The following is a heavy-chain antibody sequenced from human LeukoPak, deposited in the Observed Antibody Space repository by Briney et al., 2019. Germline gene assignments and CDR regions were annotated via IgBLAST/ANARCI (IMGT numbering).Heavy chain of an antibody. Sequence: GGSLRLSCAASEFVFSDYYMSWIRQAPGKGLEWVSYISDSGSTIYYADSVKGRFTISRDNVKNSLYLQMNGLRAEDTAVYYCAREMEGDYGSGTYFDLWGQGNMVTVSS. D-gene: IGHD3-10*01. J-gene: IGHJ4*02. CDR2: ISDSGSTI. CDR3: AREMEGDYGSGTYFDL. CDR1: EFVFSDYY. V-gene: IGHV3-11*01.